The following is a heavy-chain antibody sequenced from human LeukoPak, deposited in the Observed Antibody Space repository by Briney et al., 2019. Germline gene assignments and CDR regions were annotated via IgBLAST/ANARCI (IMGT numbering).Heavy chain of an antibody. CDR3: ATGLFSSGWYYFEY. CDR2: FDPEDGET. CDR1: GYTLTELS. J-gene: IGHJ4*02. V-gene: IGHV1-24*01. D-gene: IGHD6-19*01. Sequence: GASVTVSCKVSGYTLTELSMHWVRQAPGKGLEWMGGFDPEDGETIYAQKFQGRVTMTEDTSTDTAYMELSSLRSEDTAVYYCATGLFSSGWYYFEYWGQGTLVTVSS.